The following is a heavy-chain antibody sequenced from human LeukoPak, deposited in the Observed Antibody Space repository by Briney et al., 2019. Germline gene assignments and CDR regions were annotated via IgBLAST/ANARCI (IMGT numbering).Heavy chain of an antibody. CDR1: GFTFSSYA. V-gene: IGHV3-30-3*01. J-gene: IGHJ5*02. D-gene: IGHD1-26*01. Sequence: GGSLRLSCAASGFTFSSYAMHWVRQAPGKGLEWVAVISYDGSNKYYADSVKGRFTISRDNSKNTLYLQMNSLRAEDTAVYYCARGELFDPWGQGTLVTVSS. CDR2: ISYDGSNK. CDR3: ARGELFDP.